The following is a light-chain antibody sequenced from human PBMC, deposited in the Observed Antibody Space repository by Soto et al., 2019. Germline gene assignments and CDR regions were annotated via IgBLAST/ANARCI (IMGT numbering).Light chain of an antibody. J-gene: IGKJ4*01. CDR2: EAS. V-gene: IGKV1-5*01. CDR3: QQYRTYPGT. CDR1: QSISSW. Sequence: DIQMTQSPSTLSASVGDRVTITCRASQSISSWLAWYQQKPGKAPKLLVYEASSLQSGVPSRFSGSGSGTEFTLNISSLQAYDFAIYYCQQYRTYPGTFGGGTKVEIK.